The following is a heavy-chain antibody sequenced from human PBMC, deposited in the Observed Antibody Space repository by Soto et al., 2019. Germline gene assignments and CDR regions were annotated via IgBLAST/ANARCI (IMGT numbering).Heavy chain of an antibody. D-gene: IGHD5-18*01. J-gene: IGHJ4*02. CDR1: GFTFSSYE. CDR2: ISSSGNTI. Sequence: GGSMRLSCAASGFTFSSYEMNWVRQAPGKGLEWVSYISSSGNTIYYADYVKGRFTISRDNAKNSLYLQMNSLRAEDTAVYYCARGLTGYSYGVDYWGQGTLVTVSS. CDR3: ARGLTGYSYGVDY. V-gene: IGHV3-48*03.